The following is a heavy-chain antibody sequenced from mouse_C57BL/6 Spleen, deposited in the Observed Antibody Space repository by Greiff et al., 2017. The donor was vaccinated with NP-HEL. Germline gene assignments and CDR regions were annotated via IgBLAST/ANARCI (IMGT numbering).Heavy chain of an antibody. CDR3: ARERVIYYGNYVPLYLDY. CDR2: IYPRDGST. V-gene: IGHV1-78*01. CDR1: GYTFTDHT. Sequence: QVQLQQSDAELVKPGASVKISCKVSGYTFTDHTIHWMKQRPEQGLEWIGYIYPRDGSTKYNEKFKGKATLTADKSSSTAYMQLNSLTSEDSAVYFCARERVIYYGNYVPLYLDYWGQGTTLTVSS. J-gene: IGHJ2*01. D-gene: IGHD2-1*01.